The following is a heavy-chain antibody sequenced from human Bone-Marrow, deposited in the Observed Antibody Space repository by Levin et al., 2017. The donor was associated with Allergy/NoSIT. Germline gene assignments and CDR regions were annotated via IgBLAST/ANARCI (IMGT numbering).Heavy chain of an antibody. CDR2: ISSGSSHI. D-gene: IGHD3-16*01. Sequence: ETLSLTCAASGLSFSNYDMNWVRQAPGKGLEWVSSISSGSSHIDYADSVKGRFTISRDNAKNSLYLQMNSLRLEDTAVYFCSSWAMFYYDGSDFDYFYYGMDVWGQGTTVTVSS. CDR3: SSWAMFYYDGSDFDYFYYGMDV. V-gene: IGHV3-21*06. CDR1: GLSFSNYD. J-gene: IGHJ6*02.